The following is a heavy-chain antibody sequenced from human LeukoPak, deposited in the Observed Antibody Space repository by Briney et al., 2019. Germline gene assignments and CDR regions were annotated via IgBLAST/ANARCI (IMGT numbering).Heavy chain of an antibody. J-gene: IGHJ5*02. CDR3: AREHTGGGYGDYLGFDP. D-gene: IGHD4-17*01. CDR2: INPNSGGT. V-gene: IGHV1-2*06. CDR1: GYTFTGYY. Sequence: ASVKVSCKASGYTFTGYYMHWVRQAPGQGLEWMGRINPNSGGTNYAQKFQGRVTMTRDTSISTAYMELSRLRSDDTAVYYCAREHTGGGYGDYLGFDPWGQGTLVTVSS.